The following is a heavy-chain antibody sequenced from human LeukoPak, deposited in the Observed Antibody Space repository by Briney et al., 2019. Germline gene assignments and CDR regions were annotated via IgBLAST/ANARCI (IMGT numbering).Heavy chain of an antibody. D-gene: IGHD2-8*01. CDR1: ELNFENHW. V-gene: IGHV3-74*01. CDR3: LRVDDTNGHNWFDP. Sequence: PGGSLRLSWAASELNFENHWMHWVRQGSGKGPVWVSRIIGDGTRTDYADSVKGRFTISRDNAKSTLYLQMNSLTVEDTAVYYCLRVDDTNGHNWFDPWGQGTLVTVSS. J-gene: IGHJ5*02. CDR2: IIGDGTRT.